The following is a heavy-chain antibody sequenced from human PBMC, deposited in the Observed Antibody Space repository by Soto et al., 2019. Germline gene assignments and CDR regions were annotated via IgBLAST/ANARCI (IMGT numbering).Heavy chain of an antibody. J-gene: IGHJ4*02. CDR2: IIPIFGTA. V-gene: IGHV1-69*06. Sequence: SVKVSCKASGGTFSSYAISWVRQAPGQGLEWMGGIIPIFGTANYAQKFQGRVTITADKSTSTAYMELSSLRSEDTAVYYCARVGSYCGGDCYPNVFDYWGQGTLVTVS. D-gene: IGHD2-21*02. CDR3: ARVGSYCGGDCYPNVFDY. CDR1: GGTFSSYA.